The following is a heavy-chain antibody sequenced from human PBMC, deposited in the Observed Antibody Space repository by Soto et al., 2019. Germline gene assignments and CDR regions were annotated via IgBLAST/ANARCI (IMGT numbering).Heavy chain of an antibody. CDR1: GFTLSSYT. D-gene: IGHD6-19*01. Sequence: QVQLVESGGGVVQPGRSLRLSCAASGFTLSSYTMYWVRQAPGKGLEWVASTSSDGINEYYADSAKGRFTISRDNSKNTRFVQMNSLRAEDSAMYFCARERSLAVAAPGYWGQGTLVTVSS. J-gene: IGHJ4*02. CDR3: ARERSLAVAAPGY. CDR2: TSSDGINE. V-gene: IGHV3-30-3*01.